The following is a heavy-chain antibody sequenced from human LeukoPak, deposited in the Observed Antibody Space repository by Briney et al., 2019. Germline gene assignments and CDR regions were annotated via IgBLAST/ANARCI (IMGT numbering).Heavy chain of an antibody. D-gene: IGHD2/OR15-2a*01. J-gene: IGHJ4*02. CDR1: GHYL. CDR3: VSFYETY. V-gene: IGHV3-74*01. CDR2: INSDGSWT. Sequence: PGGALRLSCAASGHYLMHWVRQAPGQGLVWVSHINSDGSWTSYADSVKGRFTISKDNDKNTVYLQMNSLRAEDTAVYYCVSFYETYWGRGTLVTVSS.